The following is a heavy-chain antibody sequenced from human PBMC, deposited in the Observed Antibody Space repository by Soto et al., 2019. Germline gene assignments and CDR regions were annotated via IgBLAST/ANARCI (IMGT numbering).Heavy chain of an antibody. Sequence: QVQLVRSGSEVMKPGASVRVTCKASGYTFRNYGISWVREAPGQGLEWMGWVSAYNRNSNYAQKFEDRVIMTADTATSTAYLELRGLRSDDTAIYYCARDRQWEPLLYWGQGTLVTVSS. V-gene: IGHV1-18*01. D-gene: IGHD1-26*01. CDR3: ARDRQWEPLLY. CDR1: GYTFRNYG. CDR2: VSAYNRNS. J-gene: IGHJ4*02.